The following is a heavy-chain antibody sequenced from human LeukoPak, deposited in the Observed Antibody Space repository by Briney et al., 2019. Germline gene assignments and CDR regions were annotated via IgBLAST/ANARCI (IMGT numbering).Heavy chain of an antibody. Sequence: ASVKVSCKASGYTFTSYYMHWVRQAPGQGLEWMGIINPSGGSTSYAQKFQGRVTMTRDTSTSTVYMELSSLRSEDTAVYYCARARMTTVVPDDAFDIWGQGTMVTVSS. CDR1: GYTFTSYY. J-gene: IGHJ3*02. V-gene: IGHV1-46*01. CDR2: INPSGGST. CDR3: ARARMTTVVPDDAFDI. D-gene: IGHD4-23*01.